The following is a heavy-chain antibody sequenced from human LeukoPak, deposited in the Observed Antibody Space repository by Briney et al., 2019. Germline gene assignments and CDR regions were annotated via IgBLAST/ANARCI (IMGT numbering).Heavy chain of an antibody. CDR3: ARDRRGGYYDSSGNDAFDI. Sequence: SVKVSCKASGGTFSSYAISWVRQAPGQGLEWMGGIIPIFGTANYAQKFQGRVTITADESTSTAYMELSSLRSEDTAVYYCARDRRGGYYDSSGNDAFDIWGQGTMVTVSS. CDR2: IIPIFGTA. D-gene: IGHD3-22*01. J-gene: IGHJ3*02. CDR1: GGTFSSYA. V-gene: IGHV1-69*13.